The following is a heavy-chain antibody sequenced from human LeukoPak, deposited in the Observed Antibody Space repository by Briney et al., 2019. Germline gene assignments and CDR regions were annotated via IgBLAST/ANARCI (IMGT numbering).Heavy chain of an antibody. CDR3: ASTRWELRAFDI. CDR1: GFTFSSYE. CDR2: ISSSGSTI. D-gene: IGHD1-26*01. J-gene: IGHJ3*02. V-gene: IGHV3-48*03. Sequence: GGSLRLSCAASGFTFSSYEMNWVRQAPGKGLEWVSYISSSGSTIYYADSVKGRFTISRDNAKNSLYLQMNSLRAEDTAVYYCASTRWELRAFDIWGQGTMVTVSS.